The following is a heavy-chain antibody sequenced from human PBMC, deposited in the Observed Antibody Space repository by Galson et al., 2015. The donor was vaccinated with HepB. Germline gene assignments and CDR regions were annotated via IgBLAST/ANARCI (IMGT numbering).Heavy chain of an antibody. V-gene: IGHV3-9*01. D-gene: IGHD5-24*01. J-gene: IGHJ4*02. CDR2: ISWNSGSI. CDR3: AKDYGDGYFDY. CDR1: GFTFDDYA. Sequence: SLRLSCAASGFTFDDYAMHWVRQAPGKGLEWVSGISWNSGSIGYADSVKGRFTISRDNAKNSLYLQMNSLRAEDTALYYCAKDYGDGYFDYWGQGTLVTVSS.